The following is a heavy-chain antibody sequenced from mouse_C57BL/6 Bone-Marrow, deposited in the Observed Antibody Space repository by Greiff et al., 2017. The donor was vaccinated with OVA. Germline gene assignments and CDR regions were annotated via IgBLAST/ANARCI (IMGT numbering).Heavy chain of an antibody. J-gene: IGHJ1*03. CDR2: ISDGGSYT. D-gene: IGHD1-1*01. CDR1: GFTFSSYA. V-gene: IGHV5-4*01. CDR3: ARQPITTVVAHWYFDV. Sequence: EVHLVESGGGLVKPGGSLKLSCAASGFTFSSYAMSWVRQTPEKRLEWVATISDGGSYTYYPDNVKGRFTISRDNAKNNLYLQMSHLKSEDTAMYYCARQPITTVVAHWYFDVWGTGTTVTVSS.